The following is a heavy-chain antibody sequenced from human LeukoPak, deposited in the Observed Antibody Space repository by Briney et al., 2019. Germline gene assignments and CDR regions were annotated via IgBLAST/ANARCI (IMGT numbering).Heavy chain of an antibody. CDR3: AGVSCSSTSCPRRDALDV. CDR2: IYYSGST. V-gene: IGHV4-61*08. D-gene: IGHD2-2*01. J-gene: IGHJ3*01. CDR1: GGSISSGGYY. Sequence: SETLSLTCTVSGGSISSGGYYWSWIRQHPGKGLEWIGYIYYSGSTNYNPSLKSRVTISVDTSKNQFSLNLTSVTTADTAVYYCAGVSCSSTSCPRRDALDVWGQGTMVTVSS.